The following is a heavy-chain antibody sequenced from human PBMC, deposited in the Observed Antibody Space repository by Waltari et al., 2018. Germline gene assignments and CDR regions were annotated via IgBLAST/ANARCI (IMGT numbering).Heavy chain of an antibody. CDR1: GGSISSYY. D-gene: IGHD3-3*01. V-gene: IGHV4-4*07. J-gene: IGHJ6*03. CDR3: ARLRWLLSGYYYMDV. Sequence: QVQLQASGPGLVKPSETLSLTCTVSGGSISSYYWSWIRQPAGKGLDWIGRIYTSGSTNYNPSHKSRVTMSVDTSKNQFSLKLSSVTAADTAVYYCARLRWLLSGYYYMDVWGKGTTVTVSS. CDR2: IYTSGST.